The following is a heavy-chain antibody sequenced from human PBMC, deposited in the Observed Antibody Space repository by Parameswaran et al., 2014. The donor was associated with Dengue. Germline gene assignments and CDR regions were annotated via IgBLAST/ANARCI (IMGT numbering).Heavy chain of an antibody. D-gene: IGHD4-23*01. Sequence: LARAGGSLRLSCAASGFTFSSYSMNWVRQAPGKGLEWVSSISSSSSYIYYADSVKGRFTISRDNAKNSLYLQMNSLRAEDTAVYYCARVGYGGNSDPPDYWGQGTLVTVSS. J-gene: IGHJ4*02. CDR2: ISSSSSYI. CDR1: GFTFSSYS. V-gene: IGHV3-21*01. CDR3: ARVGYGGNSDPPDY.